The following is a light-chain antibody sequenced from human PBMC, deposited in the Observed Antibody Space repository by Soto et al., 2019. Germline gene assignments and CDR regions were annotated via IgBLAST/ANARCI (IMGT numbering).Light chain of an antibody. V-gene: IGLV4-69*01. CDR1: SGHSSYA. CDR3: QTWATGIRV. J-gene: IGLJ3*02. Sequence: QLVLTQSPSASASLGASVKLTCTLSSGHSSYAIAWHQQQPEKGPRYLMNLNGDGSHTKGDGIPDRFSGSSSGAERYLTISSLQSEDEADYYCQTWATGIRVFGGGTKLT. CDR2: LNGDGSH.